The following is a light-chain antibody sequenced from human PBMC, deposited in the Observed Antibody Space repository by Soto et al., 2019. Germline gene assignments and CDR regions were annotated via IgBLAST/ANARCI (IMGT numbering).Light chain of an antibody. CDR2: VAS. J-gene: IGKJ1*01. CDR3: QKYNSAPWT. Sequence: DIQMTQSPSSLSASVGDRVTITCRASQGISSYLAWYQQQPGKVPRLLIYVASTLQSTVPSRFSGSGSGTDFTLTISSLQPEDVATYYCQKYNSAPWTFGQGTKVEIK. CDR1: QGISSY. V-gene: IGKV1-27*01.